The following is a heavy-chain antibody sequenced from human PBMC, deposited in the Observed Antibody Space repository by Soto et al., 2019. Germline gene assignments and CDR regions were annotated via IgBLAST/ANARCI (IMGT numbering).Heavy chain of an antibody. V-gene: IGHV4-4*07. Sequence: QVQLQESGPGLVKPSETLSLTCTVSGGSISGFYWNWFRQPAGKGLVWIGRIHTGGTTNYKPSLRSRVTMSVDTSKNQFSLKLTSVTAADTAVYYCARISGGPIRWGQGTLVTVSS. CDR1: GGSISGFY. J-gene: IGHJ4*02. CDR3: ARISGGPIR. CDR2: IHTGGTT.